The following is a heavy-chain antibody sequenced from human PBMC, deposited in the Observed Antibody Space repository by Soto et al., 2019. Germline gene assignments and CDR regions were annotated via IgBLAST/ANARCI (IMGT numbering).Heavy chain of an antibody. CDR2: TYYRSRFFS. V-gene: IGHV6-1*01. J-gene: IGHJ5*02. CDR3: VRDRYSSSGWFDP. Sequence: SQTLSLICAISGDSVSSYSAAWNWIRQSPSGGLEWLGRTYYRSRFFSDYAESVKSRIIINPDTSKNQFSLQLKSVTPEDTAAYYCVRDRYSSSGWFDPWGQGTPVTVPQ. D-gene: IGHD3-10*01. CDR1: GDSVSSYSAA.